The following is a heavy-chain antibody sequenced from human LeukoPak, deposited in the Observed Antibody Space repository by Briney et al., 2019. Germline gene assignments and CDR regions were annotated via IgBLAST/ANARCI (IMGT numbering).Heavy chain of an antibody. CDR3: ASEYSSGWAVPGY. CDR1: GFTFSSYS. J-gene: IGHJ4*02. Sequence: GGSLRLSCAASGFTFSSYSMNWVRQAPGKGLEWVSSISSSSYIYYVDSVKGRFTISRDNAKNSLYLQMNSLRAEDTAVYYYASEYSSGWAVPGYWGQGTLVTVSS. CDR2: ISSSSYI. D-gene: IGHD6-19*01. V-gene: IGHV3-21*01.